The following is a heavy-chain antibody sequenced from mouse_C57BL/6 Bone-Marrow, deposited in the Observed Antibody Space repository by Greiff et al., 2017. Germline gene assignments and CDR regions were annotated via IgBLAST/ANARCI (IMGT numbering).Heavy chain of an antibody. V-gene: IGHV1-85*01. CDR3: ARLEFDGSSGDWYFDV. CDR1: GYTFTSYD. D-gene: IGHD1-1*01. Sequence: QVQLQQSGPELVKPGASVTLSCKASGYTFTSYDINWVKQRPGQGLEWIGWIYPRDGSTKYNEKFKGKATLTVDTSSSTAYMERHSLTSEDSAVYFCARLEFDGSSGDWYFDVGGTGTTVTVSS. J-gene: IGHJ1*03. CDR2: IYPRDGST.